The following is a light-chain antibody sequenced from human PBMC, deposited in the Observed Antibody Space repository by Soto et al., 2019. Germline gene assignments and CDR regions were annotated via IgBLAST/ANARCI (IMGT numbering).Light chain of an antibody. CDR2: GAS. Sequence: EIVMTQSPATLSVSPGERATLSCRASQNISRNLAWYQQKPGQPPRVLIDGASTRATGFPARFSGSGSGTEFTLTISSLQSEDFAVYYCQQYNNWLWTFGQGTKVEIK. V-gene: IGKV3-15*01. CDR3: QQYNNWLWT. CDR1: QNISRN. J-gene: IGKJ1*01.